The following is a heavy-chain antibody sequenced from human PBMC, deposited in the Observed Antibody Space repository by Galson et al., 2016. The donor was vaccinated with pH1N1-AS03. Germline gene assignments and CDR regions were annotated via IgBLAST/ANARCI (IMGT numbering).Heavy chain of an antibody. J-gene: IGHJ4*02. CDR3: AKDLNTYYYDSSGYFDY. CDR1: GFTFISYG. D-gene: IGHD3-22*01. Sequence: SLRLSCAASGFTFISYGMHWVRQAPGKGLEWLAVISYDGSYQYYADSVKGRFTISRDISKNTLYLQMKSLRAEDTAIYYCAKDLNTYYYDSSGYFDYWGQGTLVTVSS. V-gene: IGHV3-30*18. CDR2: ISYDGSYQ.